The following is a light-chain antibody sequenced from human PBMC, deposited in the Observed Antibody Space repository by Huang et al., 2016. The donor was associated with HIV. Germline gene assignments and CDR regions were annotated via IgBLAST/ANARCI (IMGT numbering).Light chain of an antibody. V-gene: IGKV3-20*01. CDR3: QQYET. CDR2: GAS. CDR1: QSVSSNY. J-gene: IGKJ4*01. Sequence: VLTQSPGTLSLSPGERATLSCRASQSVSSNYLAWYQQKPGQAPRLLIYGASSRATGIPDRFSGSGSGTDFTLTISRLEPEDFAVYYCQQYETFGGGTKVEIK.